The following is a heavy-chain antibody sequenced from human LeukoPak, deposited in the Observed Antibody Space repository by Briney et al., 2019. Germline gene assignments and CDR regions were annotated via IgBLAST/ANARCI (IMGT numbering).Heavy chain of an antibody. CDR3: AREGIIAADDAFDI. Sequence: GGSLRLSCAASGFTFSSYSMNWVRQAPGKGLEWVSSISSSSSYIYYADSVKGRFTISRDNAKNSLYLQMNSLRAEDTAVYYCAREGIIAADDAFDIWGQGTMVTASS. J-gene: IGHJ3*02. CDR2: ISSSSSYI. D-gene: IGHD6-13*01. CDR1: GFTFSSYS. V-gene: IGHV3-21*01.